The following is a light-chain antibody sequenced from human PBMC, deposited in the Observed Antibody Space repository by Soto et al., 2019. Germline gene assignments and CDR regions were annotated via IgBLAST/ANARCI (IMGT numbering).Light chain of an antibody. CDR3: QKYDNRPPFT. V-gene: IGKV1-33*01. Sequence: DIQMTQSPPSLSASVGDRVAITCQASQDIRDYLNWYHQKPGEAPKLVIYDASNLETGVPSRFSGSGSGTDFTFTISSLQPEDIGTYYCQKYDNRPPFTFGPGTKVDIE. CDR2: DAS. J-gene: IGKJ3*01. CDR1: QDIRDY.